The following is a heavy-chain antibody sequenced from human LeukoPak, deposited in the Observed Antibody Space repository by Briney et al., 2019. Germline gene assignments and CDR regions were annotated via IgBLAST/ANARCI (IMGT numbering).Heavy chain of an antibody. D-gene: IGHD3-16*01. V-gene: IGHV3-7*01. J-gene: IGHJ4*02. Sequence: GGSMRLSCVASGFTFTSYWMSWVRQPPGKGLEWVANIKQDGSEKYYVDSVKGRFTISRDNTKNSLYLQMNSLRAEDTAVYYCARHLGGFDYWGQGTLVTVSS. CDR3: ARHLGGFDY. CDR1: GFTFTSYW. CDR2: IKQDGSEK.